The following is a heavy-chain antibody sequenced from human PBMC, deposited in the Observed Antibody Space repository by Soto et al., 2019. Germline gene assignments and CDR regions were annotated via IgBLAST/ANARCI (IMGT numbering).Heavy chain of an antibody. CDR1: GFTFTDYW. CDR3: VRVAIPSSSSAGGCTYCNP. CDR2: ANGEGRGR. Sequence: EVQLVQSGGGLVQPGGSLTLSCTASGFTFTDYWMHWVRQGPGKGLVFVSRANGEGRGREYADSVKGRFTISRDTARNTLDLQMNNLRAEETAVYYCVRVAIPSSSSAGGCTYCNPWGQGTLVTVSS. D-gene: IGHD6-6*01. J-gene: IGHJ5*02. V-gene: IGHV3-74*01.